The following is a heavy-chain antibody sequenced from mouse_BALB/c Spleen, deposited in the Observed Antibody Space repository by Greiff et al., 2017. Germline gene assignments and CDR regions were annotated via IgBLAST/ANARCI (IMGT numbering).Heavy chain of an antibody. J-gene: IGHJ2*01. CDR1: GFSLTSYG. V-gene: IGHV2-9*02. CDR3: ARLTTGRGYYFDY. Sequence: VQGVESGPGLVAPSQSLSITCTVSGFSLTSYGVHWVRQPPGKGLEWLGVIWAGGSTNYNSALMSRLSISKDNSKSQVFLKMNSLQTDDTAMYYCARLTTGRGYYFDYWGQGTTLTVSS. CDR2: IWAGGST. D-gene: IGHD1-1*01.